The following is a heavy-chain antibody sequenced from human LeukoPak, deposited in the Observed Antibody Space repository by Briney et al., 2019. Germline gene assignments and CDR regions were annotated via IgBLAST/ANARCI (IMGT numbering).Heavy chain of an antibody. D-gene: IGHD4-11*01. CDR3: ARGTTVTLCRNWFDP. CDR2: IYYSGST. Sequence: SETLSLTCTVSGGSISSSSYYWGWIRQPPGKGLEWIGSIYYSGSTYYNPSLKSRVTISVDTSKTQFSLKLSSVTAADTAVYYCARGTTVTLCRNWFDPWGQGTLVTVSS. V-gene: IGHV4-39*01. CDR1: GGSISSSSYY. J-gene: IGHJ5*02.